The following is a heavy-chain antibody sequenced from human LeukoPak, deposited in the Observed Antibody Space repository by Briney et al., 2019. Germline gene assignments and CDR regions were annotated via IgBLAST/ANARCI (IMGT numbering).Heavy chain of an antibody. CDR1: GFTFSSYS. CDR2: ISSSSSYI. V-gene: IGHV3-21*01. Sequence: GGSLRLSCAASGFTFSSYSMNWVRQAPGKGLEWVSSISSSSSYIYYADSVKGRSTISRDNAKNSLYLQMNSLRAEDTAVYYCAREAVAGDSGVFQLWGQGPVVTVS. CDR3: AREAVAGDSGVFQL. D-gene: IGHD6-19*01. J-gene: IGHJ1*01.